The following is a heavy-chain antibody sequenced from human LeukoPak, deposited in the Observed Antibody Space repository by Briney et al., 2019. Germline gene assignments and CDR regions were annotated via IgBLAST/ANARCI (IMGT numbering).Heavy chain of an antibody. CDR3: ARQKPMAGQWPLDI. Sequence: SETLSLTCTVSGGSINSYYWNWIRQPPGEGLEWIGYIYYSGFTTYNPSLKSRVIISVDMSKNQFSLKLSSVTAADTAVYYCARQKPMAGQWPLDIWGQGTMVTVSS. J-gene: IGHJ3*02. V-gene: IGHV4-59*01. D-gene: IGHD6-19*01. CDR1: GGSINSYY. CDR2: IYYSGFT.